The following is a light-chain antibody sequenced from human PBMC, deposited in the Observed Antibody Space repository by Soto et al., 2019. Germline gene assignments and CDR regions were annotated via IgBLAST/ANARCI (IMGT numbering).Light chain of an antibody. CDR3: QHYNSYSEA. J-gene: IGKJ1*01. V-gene: IGKV1-5*03. Sequence: DIQMTQSPSTLSASVRDRVTITCRASQTISSWLAWFQQRPGRAPKFLIYKASTLKSGVPSRFSGSGSGTEFTLTISSLQPDEFATYDCQHYNSYSEAFGQGTKVEIK. CDR1: QTISSW. CDR2: KAS.